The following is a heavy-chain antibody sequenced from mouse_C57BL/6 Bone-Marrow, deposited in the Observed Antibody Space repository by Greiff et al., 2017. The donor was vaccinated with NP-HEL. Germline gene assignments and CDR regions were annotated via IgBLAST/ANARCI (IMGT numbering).Heavy chain of an antibody. CDR3: ARGPNYYGSSYDAMDY. CDR1: GYTFTTYP. Sequence: VQLQQSGAELVKPGASVKMSCKASGYTFTTYPLEWMKQNHGKSLEWIGNFHPYNDDTKYNEKFKGKATLTVEKSSSTVYLELSRLTSDDSAVYYCARGPNYYGSSYDAMDYWGQGTSVTVSS. D-gene: IGHD1-1*01. CDR2: FHPYNDDT. J-gene: IGHJ4*01. V-gene: IGHV1-47*01.